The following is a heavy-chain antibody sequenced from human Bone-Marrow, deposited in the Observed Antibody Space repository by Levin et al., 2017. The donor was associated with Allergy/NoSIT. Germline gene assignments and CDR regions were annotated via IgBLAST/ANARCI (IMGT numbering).Heavy chain of an antibody. CDR3: ASEYYYDSGTYNNYYYYGLGV. Sequence: KISCKASGGILNNYAISWVRQAPGQGLEWMGGILPFFDTANYAQKFQGRVTITADKSTSTAYMEVTSLRSEDTAVYYCASEYYYDSGTYNNYYYYGLGVWGPGTTVTVSS. CDR2: ILPFFDTA. V-gene: IGHV1-69*06. J-gene: IGHJ6*02. D-gene: IGHD3-22*01. CDR1: GGILNNYA.